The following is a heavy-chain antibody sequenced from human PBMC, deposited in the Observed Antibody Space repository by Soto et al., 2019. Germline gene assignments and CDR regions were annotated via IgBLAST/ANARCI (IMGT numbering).Heavy chain of an antibody. D-gene: IGHD5-12*01. J-gene: IGHJ4*02. CDR3: ARDYTRDGYNPPYFDY. Sequence: SETLSHTCTVSGGSISSGDYYWSWIRQPPGKGLEWIGYIYYRGSTYYNPSLKSRVTISVDTSKNQFSLMLASVTAADTAVYYCARDYTRDGYNPPYFDYWGQGTLVTVSS. V-gene: IGHV4-30-4*01. CDR1: GGSISSGDYY. CDR2: IYYRGST.